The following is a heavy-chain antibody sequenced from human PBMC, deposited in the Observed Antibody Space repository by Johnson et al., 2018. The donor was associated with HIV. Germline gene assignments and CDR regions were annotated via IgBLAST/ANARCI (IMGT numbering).Heavy chain of an antibody. J-gene: IGHJ3*02. CDR1: GFTFSSYA. CDR2: ISYDGSNK. Sequence: QVQLVESGGGVVQPGRSLRLSCAASGFTFSSYAMHWVRQAPGKGLEWVAVISYDGSNKYYADSVKGRFTISRDNSKNTLYLQMNSLRAEDTAVYYCARDNWIEDIWGQGTMVTVSS. CDR3: ARDNWIEDI. D-gene: IGHD1-20*01. V-gene: IGHV3-30*04.